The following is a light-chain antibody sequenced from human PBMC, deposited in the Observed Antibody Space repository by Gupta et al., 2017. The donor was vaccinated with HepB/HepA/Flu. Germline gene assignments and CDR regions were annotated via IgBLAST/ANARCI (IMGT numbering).Light chain of an antibody. Sequence: EIVLTQSPGTLSLSPGERATLSCRASQSVSSTYLAWYQQKPGQAPRLLIYGASSRDNGIPDRFSGSGSGTEFTLTISRREPEDFAVYYCQHECNSPGPFGQGTKVEIK. J-gene: IGKJ1*01. CDR2: GAS. CDR1: QSVSSTY. V-gene: IGKV3-20*01. CDR3: QHECNSPGP.